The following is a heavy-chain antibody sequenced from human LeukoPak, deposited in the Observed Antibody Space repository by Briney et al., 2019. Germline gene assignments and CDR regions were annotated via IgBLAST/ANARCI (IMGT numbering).Heavy chain of an antibody. V-gene: IGHV1-3*01. CDR1: RYTFTSFT. J-gene: IGHJ4*02. Sequence: ASVKVSCKASRYTFTSFTMHWVRQAPGQRLEWMGWINAGNGNTKYSQKFQGRVTITRDTSASTAYMELSSLRSEDTAVYYCARHFGSGSISSFYYDYWGQGTLVTVSS. CDR3: ARHFGSGSISSFYYDY. D-gene: IGHD3-10*01. CDR2: INAGNGNT.